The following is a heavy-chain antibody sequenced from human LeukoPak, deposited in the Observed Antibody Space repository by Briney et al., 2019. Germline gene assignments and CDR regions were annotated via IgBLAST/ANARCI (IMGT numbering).Heavy chain of an antibody. CDR1: GFTFGDYA. CDR2: ISWNSGSI. J-gene: IGHJ3*02. D-gene: IGHD1-26*01. Sequence: GGSLRLSCAASGFTFGDYAMHWVRQAPGKGLEWVSGISWNSGSIGYADSVKGRFSISRDNAKNSLYLQMNSLRAEDMALYYCAKAISGGAFDIWGQGTMVTVSS. CDR3: AKAISGGAFDI. V-gene: IGHV3-9*03.